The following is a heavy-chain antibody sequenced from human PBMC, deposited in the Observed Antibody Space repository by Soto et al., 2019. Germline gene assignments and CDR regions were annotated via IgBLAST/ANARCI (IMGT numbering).Heavy chain of an antibody. V-gene: IGHV3-7*03. Sequence: VGSLRLACAASGFTFRSYWMSWVRQAPGKGLEWVANIKQDGSEKYYVDSVKGRFTISRDNAKNSLYLQMNSLRAEDTAVYYCAREYSYGSILYYYYYCMDVWGQGTTVTVSS. J-gene: IGHJ6*02. CDR3: AREYSYGSILYYYYYCMDV. CDR1: GFTFRSYW. CDR2: IKQDGSEK. D-gene: IGHD5-18*01.